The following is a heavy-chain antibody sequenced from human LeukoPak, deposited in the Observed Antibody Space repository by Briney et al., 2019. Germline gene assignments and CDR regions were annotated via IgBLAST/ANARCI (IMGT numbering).Heavy chain of an antibody. D-gene: IGHD3-22*01. Sequence: SETLSLTCSVSSGSMSSYYWRWIRQPAGKGLAWIGHMYTSGSTNYNPSLKSRVTISVAPSKTQFPLKLSSVTAAAPAGYYCAKELDDSSGYYDYWGQGTLVTVSS. CDR2: MYTSGST. CDR3: AKELDDSSGYYDY. J-gene: IGHJ4*02. CDR1: SGSMSSYY. V-gene: IGHV4-4*07.